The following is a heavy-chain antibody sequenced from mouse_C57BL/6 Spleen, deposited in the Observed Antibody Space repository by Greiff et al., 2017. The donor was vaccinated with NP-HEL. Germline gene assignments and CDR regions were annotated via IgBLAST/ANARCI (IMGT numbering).Heavy chain of an antibody. CDR2: ILPGSGST. CDR3: ARTGGSTAWFAY. V-gene: IGHV1-9*01. J-gene: IGHJ3*01. Sequence: VKLQESGAELMKPGASVKLSCKATGYTFTGYWIEWVKQRPGHGLEWIGEILPGSGSTTYNEKFKGKATFTADTSSNTAYMQLSSLTTEDSAIYYCARTGGSTAWFAYWGQGTLVTVSA. CDR1: GYTFTGYW.